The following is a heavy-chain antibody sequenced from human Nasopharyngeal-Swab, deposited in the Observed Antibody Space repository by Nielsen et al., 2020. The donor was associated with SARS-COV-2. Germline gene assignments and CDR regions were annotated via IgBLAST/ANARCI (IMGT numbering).Heavy chain of an antibody. J-gene: IGHJ4*02. D-gene: IGHD6-13*01. CDR3: AKSKGYTSSWNDY. Sequence: EGLEWVSVISGSGGSTYYADSVKGRFTTSRDNSKTTVHLQMDRLRVEDTAVYFCAKSKGYTSSWNDYWGQGTLVTVSS. V-gene: IGHV3-23*01. CDR2: ISGSGGST.